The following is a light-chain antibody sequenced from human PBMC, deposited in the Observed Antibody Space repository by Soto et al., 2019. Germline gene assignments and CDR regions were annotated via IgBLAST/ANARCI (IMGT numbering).Light chain of an antibody. CDR2: GAS. V-gene: IGKV3-20*01. CDR1: QSVSSSY. Sequence: EIVLTQSPGTLSLSPGERATLSCRASQSVSSSYLAWYQQKPGQAPRLLIYGASSRATGIPDRFSGSVSGTDFTLTISRLEPDDFAVYYCQQYGSSPYTFGQGTKLEIK. CDR3: QQYGSSPYT. J-gene: IGKJ2*01.